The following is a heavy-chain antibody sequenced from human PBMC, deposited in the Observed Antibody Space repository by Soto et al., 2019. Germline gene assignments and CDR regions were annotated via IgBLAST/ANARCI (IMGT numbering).Heavy chain of an antibody. V-gene: IGHV3-74*01. D-gene: IGHD2-2*02. CDR1: GFTFSNYW. J-gene: IGHJ4*02. CDR3: ARGGVGRYCSSSSCYTWVFDY. CDR2: INSDGSST. Sequence: PGGSLRLSCAASGFTFSNYWMHWVRQAPGKGLVRVSRINSDGSSTSYADSVKGRFTISRDNAKNTLSLQMNSLRADDTAVYYCARGGVGRYCSSSSCYTWVFDYWGQGTLVTVSS.